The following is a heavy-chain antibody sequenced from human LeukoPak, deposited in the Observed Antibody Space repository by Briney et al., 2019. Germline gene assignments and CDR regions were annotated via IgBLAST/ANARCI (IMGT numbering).Heavy chain of an antibody. Sequence: GESLRLSCVDSGFSFSTYWMHWVRQPPGEGLMWVSRTDTDGRTTDYADSVKGRFTISRDNARNTVYLQMNSLRVEDTAVYYCARELAGSRDKWGQGTLVTVSS. CDR3: ARELAGSRDK. CDR2: TDTDGRTT. CDR1: GFSFSTYW. J-gene: IGHJ4*02. D-gene: IGHD2-15*01. V-gene: IGHV3-74*01.